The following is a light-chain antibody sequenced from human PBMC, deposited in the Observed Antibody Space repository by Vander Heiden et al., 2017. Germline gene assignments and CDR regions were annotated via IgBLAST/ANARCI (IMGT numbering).Light chain of an antibody. CDR1: QSISSY. Sequence: DIQMTQSPSSLSASVGDRVTITCRASQSISSYLNWYQQKPGKAPKLLIYAASSLQSGVPSRFSGSGYGTDFTLTISSLQPEDFATYYCQQNYSNLLFTFGHGTKVDIK. CDR2: AAS. CDR3: QQNYSNLLFT. J-gene: IGKJ3*01. V-gene: IGKV1-39*01.